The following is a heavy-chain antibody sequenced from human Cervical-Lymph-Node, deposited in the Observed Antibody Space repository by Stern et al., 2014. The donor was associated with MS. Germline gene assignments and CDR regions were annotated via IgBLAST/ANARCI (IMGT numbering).Heavy chain of an antibody. Sequence: QVTLRESGPTLVKPTQTLTLTCTFSGFSLSTNVVAVGWIRQPPGKALEWLALIYWDDDKRYSPSLKSRLTIPKDTSKNQVVLTMTNMDPVDTATYYCTHVIVTYYRFDYWGQGTLVTVSS. J-gene: IGHJ4*02. CDR2: IYWDDDK. D-gene: IGHD3-22*01. CDR3: THVIVTYYRFDY. CDR1: GFSLSTNVVA. V-gene: IGHV2-5*02.